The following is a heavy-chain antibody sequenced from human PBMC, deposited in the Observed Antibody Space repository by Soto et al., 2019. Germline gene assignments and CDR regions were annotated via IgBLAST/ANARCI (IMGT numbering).Heavy chain of an antibody. CDR1: GFTFSSYA. CDR3: ARDTAFISSGLFNP. Sequence: GGSLRLSCAASGFTFSSYALHWVRQAPGKGLEWVAVISYDGSNKDYADSVKGRFTISRDNARKSLFLHMNSLRAEDTAVYYCARDTAFISSGLFNPWGQGTLVTVSS. CDR2: ISYDGSNK. D-gene: IGHD3-22*01. J-gene: IGHJ5*02. V-gene: IGHV3-30-3*01.